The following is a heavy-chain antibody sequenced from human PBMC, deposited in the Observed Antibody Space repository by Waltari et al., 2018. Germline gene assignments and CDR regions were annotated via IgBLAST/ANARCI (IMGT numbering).Heavy chain of an antibody. J-gene: IGHJ6*03. CDR3: AREGNYYYYMDV. V-gene: IGHV4-4*07. CDR2: IYTSGST. CDR1: GGAIRSYY. Sequence: QVQLQESGPGLVRPSETMSLTCTVSGGAIRSYYWSWIRQPAGKGLEWIGRIYTSGSTNSNPSLKSRVTMSVDTSKNQFSLKLSSVTAADTAVYYCAREGNYYYYMDVWGKGTTVTISS.